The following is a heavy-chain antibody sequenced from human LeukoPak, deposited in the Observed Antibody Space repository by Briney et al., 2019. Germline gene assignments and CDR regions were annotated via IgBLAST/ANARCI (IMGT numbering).Heavy chain of an antibody. CDR1: GGTFSSYA. D-gene: IGHD5-18*01. Sequence: ASVKVSCKASGGTFSSYAISWVRQAPGQGLEWMGRIIPIFGTANYAQKFQGRVTITADKSTSTAYMELSSLRSEDTAVYYCARDRVGYSYGPFDYWGQGTLVTVSS. CDR3: ARDRVGYSYGPFDY. CDR2: IIPIFGTA. V-gene: IGHV1-69*06. J-gene: IGHJ4*02.